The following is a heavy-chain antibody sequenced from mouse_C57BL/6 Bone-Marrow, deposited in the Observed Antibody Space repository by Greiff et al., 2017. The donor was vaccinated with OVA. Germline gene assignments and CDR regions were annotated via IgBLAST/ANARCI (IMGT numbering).Heavy chain of an antibody. Sequence: QVQLQQSGAELVRPGASVTLSCKASGYTFTDYEMHWVKQTPVHGLEWIGAIDPETGGTAYNQKFKGKAILTADKSSSTAYMELRSPTSEDSAVYYCTFYYYGPRYFDVWGTGTTVTVSS. CDR1: GYTFTDYE. CDR2: IDPETGGT. V-gene: IGHV1-15*01. D-gene: IGHD1-1*01. CDR3: TFYYYGPRYFDV. J-gene: IGHJ1*03.